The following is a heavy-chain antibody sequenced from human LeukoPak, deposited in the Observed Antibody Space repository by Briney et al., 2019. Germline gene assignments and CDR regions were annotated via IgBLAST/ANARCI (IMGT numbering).Heavy chain of an antibody. Sequence: SETPSLTCTVSGGSVSSGSYYWSWIRQPPGKGLEWIGYIYYSGSTNYNPSLKSRVTISVDTSKNQFSLKLSSVTAADTAVYYCARGLDVWGQGTTVTVSS. V-gene: IGHV4-61*01. CDR3: ARGLDV. CDR1: GGSVSSGSYY. CDR2: IYYSGST. J-gene: IGHJ6*02.